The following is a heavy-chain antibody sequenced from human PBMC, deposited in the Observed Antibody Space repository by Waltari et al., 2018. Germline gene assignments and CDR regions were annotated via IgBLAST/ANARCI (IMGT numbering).Heavy chain of an antibody. CDR1: GMTFSNYW. D-gene: IGHD4-17*01. CDR2: IKQDGSEM. Sequence: EVQLVESGGGSVQPGGSLRLSCAASGMTFSNYWLNWVGQAPGKGLEWVAKIKQDGSEMKYVDSVEGRFSISRDNAQNSLDLQMNSLRAEDTAIYYCVTGLTTVTAKDYFDHWGQGALVTVSS. J-gene: IGHJ4*02. V-gene: IGHV3-7*01. CDR3: VTGLTTVTAKDYFDH.